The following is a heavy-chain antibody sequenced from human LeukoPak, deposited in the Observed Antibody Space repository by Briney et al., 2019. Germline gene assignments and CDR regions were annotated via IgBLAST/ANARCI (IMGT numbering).Heavy chain of an antibody. V-gene: IGHV3-53*01. Sequence: GGSLRLSCAASGFTVSSNYMSWVRQAPGKGLEWHSVIYSGGRTYYADPVKGRFTISRDNSKNTLYLQMNSLRAEDTAVYYCARDRNYYYGMDVWGQGTTGTVSS. CDR3: ARDRNYYYGMDV. CDR1: GFTVSSNY. CDR2: IYSGGRT. J-gene: IGHJ6*02.